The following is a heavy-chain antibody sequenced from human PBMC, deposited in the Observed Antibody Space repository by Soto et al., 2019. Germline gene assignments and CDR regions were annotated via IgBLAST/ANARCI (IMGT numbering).Heavy chain of an antibody. J-gene: IGHJ6*02. CDR2: IIPIFGTT. D-gene: IGHD3-3*01. CDR3: ARVDYDFWSGYPRDYYYYGMDV. CDR1: GGTFSSYA. Sequence: SVKXSCKASGGTFSSYAISWVRQAPGQGLEWMGGIIPIFGTTNYAQKFQGRVTITADESTSTAYMELSSLRSEDTAVYYCARVDYDFWSGYPRDYYYYGMDVWGQGTTVTVSS. V-gene: IGHV1-69*13.